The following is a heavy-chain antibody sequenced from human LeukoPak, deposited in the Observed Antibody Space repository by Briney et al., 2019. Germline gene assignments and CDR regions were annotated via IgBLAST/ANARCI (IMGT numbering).Heavy chain of an antibody. CDR1: GFTFSDYY. Sequence: GGSLRLSCAASGFTFSDYYMNWIRQAPGKGLEWISYISSSGSTIYYADSVMGRFTISRDNAKNSLYLQMNSLRAEDTAVYYCARDGGYCSGGSCYGYWGQGTLVTVSS. CDR3: ARDGGYCSGGSCYGY. D-gene: IGHD2-15*01. J-gene: IGHJ4*02. CDR2: ISSSGSTI. V-gene: IGHV3-11*01.